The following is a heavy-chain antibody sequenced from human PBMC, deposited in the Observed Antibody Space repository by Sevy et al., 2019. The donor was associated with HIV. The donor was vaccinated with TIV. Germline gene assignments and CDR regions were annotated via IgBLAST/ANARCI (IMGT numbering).Heavy chain of an antibody. CDR2: FSGSGGST. D-gene: IGHD2-2*01. CDR1: GFTFSSYA. J-gene: IGHJ4*02. CDR3: AKGGDCISTSCYSDY. V-gene: IGHV3-23*01. Sequence: GGSLRLSCAASGFTFSSYAMSWVRQAPGKGLEWVSAFSGSGGSTYYADSVKGRFTISSDNSKNTLYLQMKSLRAEDTAVYYCAKGGDCISTSCYSDYWGQGTLVTVSS.